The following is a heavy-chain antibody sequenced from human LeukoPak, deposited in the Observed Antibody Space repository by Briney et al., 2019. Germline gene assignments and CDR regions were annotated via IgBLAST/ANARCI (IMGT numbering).Heavy chain of an antibody. D-gene: IGHD3-22*01. Sequence: PGGSLRLSCSASGFTFSNYYMSWVRQAPGKGLEWVANIKQDGRDKFYVDSVKGRFTISRDNARNSLYLQMNSLRADDTAVYYCAREGSSYDSSDTTGTYWGQGTLVTVSS. CDR2: IKQDGRDK. J-gene: IGHJ4*02. CDR1: GFTFSNYY. CDR3: AREGSSYDSSDTTGTY. V-gene: IGHV3-7*01.